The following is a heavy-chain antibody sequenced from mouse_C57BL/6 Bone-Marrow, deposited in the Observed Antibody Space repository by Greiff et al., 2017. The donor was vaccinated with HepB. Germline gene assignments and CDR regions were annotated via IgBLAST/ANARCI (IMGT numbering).Heavy chain of an antibody. J-gene: IGHJ4*01. CDR2: ISGGGGNT. V-gene: IGHV5-9*01. Sequence: EVQGVESGGGLVKPGGSLKLSCAASGFTFSSYTMSWVRQTPEKRLEWVATISGGGGNTYYPDSVKGRFTISRDNAKNTLYLQMSSLRSEDTALYYCASDYDGSSYHYAMDYWGQGTSVTVSS. CDR3: ASDYDGSSYHYAMDY. D-gene: IGHD1-1*01. CDR1: GFTFSSYT.